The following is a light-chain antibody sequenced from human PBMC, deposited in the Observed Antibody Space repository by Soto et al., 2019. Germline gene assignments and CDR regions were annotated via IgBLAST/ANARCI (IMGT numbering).Light chain of an antibody. CDR2: EDI. Sequence: SVLTQPASESGSPGQSITISCTGTSSDVGSYSLLSWYQHHPGKAPKLIIYEDIKGPSGVSNRFSGSKSGNTASLRISGLQAEDEADYYCYTYAGGSTYLFGTGTKVTVL. CDR3: YTYAGGSTYL. V-gene: IGLV2-23*01. J-gene: IGLJ1*01. CDR1: SSDVGSYSL.